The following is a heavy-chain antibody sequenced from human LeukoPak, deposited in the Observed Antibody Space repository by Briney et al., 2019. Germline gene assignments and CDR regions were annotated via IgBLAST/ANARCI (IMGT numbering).Heavy chain of an antibody. CDR3: ARGRPETKDPYYYGMDV. CDR1: GFTFSSYS. Sequence: PGGSLRLSCAASGFTFSSYSMNWVRQAPGKGLEWVSSISSSSSYIYYADSVKGRFTISRDNAKNSLYLQMNSLRAEDTAVYYCARGRPETKDPYYYGMDVWGQGTTVTVSS. CDR2: ISSSSSYI. V-gene: IGHV3-21*01. D-gene: IGHD6-6*01. J-gene: IGHJ6*02.